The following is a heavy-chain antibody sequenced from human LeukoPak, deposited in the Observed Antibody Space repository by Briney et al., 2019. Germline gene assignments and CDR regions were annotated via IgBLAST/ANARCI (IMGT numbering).Heavy chain of an antibody. CDR2: INPSGGST. CDR3: ARGAAGWNYHYYYYMDV. D-gene: IGHD1-7*01. V-gene: IGHV1-46*01. J-gene: IGHJ6*03. CDR1: GYTFTSYY. Sequence: ASVKVSCKASGYTFTSYYMHWVRQAPGQGLEWMGIINPSGGSTSYAQKFQGRVTMTRDMSTSTVYMELSSLRSEDTAVYYCARGAAGWNYHYYYYMDVWGKGTTVTVSS.